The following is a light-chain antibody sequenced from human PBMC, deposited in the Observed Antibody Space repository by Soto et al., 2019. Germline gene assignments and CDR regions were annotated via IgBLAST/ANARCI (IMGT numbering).Light chain of an antibody. CDR1: ESVSSSF. CDR3: QQYGSSLTWT. J-gene: IGKJ1*01. V-gene: IGKV3-20*01. CDR2: GAS. Sequence: EVVLTQSPGTLSLSPGERATLSCRASESVSSSFLTWYQQKPGQAPRLLIYGASTRATGIPARFSGSGSGTEFTLTISRLEPEDFAVYYCQQYGSSLTWTFGQGTKADI.